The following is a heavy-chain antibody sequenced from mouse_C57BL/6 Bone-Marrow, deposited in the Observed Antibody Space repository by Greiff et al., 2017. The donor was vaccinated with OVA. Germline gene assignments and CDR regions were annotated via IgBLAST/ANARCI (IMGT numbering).Heavy chain of an antibody. CDR1: GFNIKDDY. J-gene: IGHJ2*01. CDR2: IDPENGDT. Sequence: EVKLQESGAELVRPGASVKLSCTASGFNIKDDYMHWVKQRPEQGLEWIGWIDPENGDTEYASKFQGKATITADTSSNTAYLQLSSLTSEDTAVYYCTALGRPWSWGQGTTLTVSS. CDR3: TALGRPWS. V-gene: IGHV14-4*01. D-gene: IGHD1-1*02.